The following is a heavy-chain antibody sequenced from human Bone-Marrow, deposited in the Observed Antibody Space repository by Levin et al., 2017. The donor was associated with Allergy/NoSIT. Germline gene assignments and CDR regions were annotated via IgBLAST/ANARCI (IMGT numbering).Heavy chain of an antibody. D-gene: IGHD3-22*01. CDR2: INPGTTST. Sequence: GESLKISCKASGYTFSTYYMHWVRQAPGQGLEWMGIINPGTTSTSYAQKFQGRVTMTRDTSTSTVYMELSSLTSEDTAVYFCAREQVHYYDESGYYDCWGQGTLVTVSS. J-gene: IGHJ4*02. V-gene: IGHV1-46*01. CDR3: AREQVHYYDESGYYDC. CDR1: GYTFSTYY.